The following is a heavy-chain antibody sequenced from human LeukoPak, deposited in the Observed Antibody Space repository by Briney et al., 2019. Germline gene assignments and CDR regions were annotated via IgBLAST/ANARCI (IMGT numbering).Heavy chain of an antibody. D-gene: IGHD1-7*01. J-gene: IGHJ4*02. CDR3: ARDVREELPGRY. CDR1: GFTVSINY. V-gene: IGHV3-66*02. Sequence: GGSLRLSCAASGFTVSINYTSWVRQAPGKGLEWVSVIYSGGSTYYADSVKGRFTISRDNSKNTLYLQMNSLRAEDTAVYYCARDVREELPGRYWGQGTLVTVSS. CDR2: IYSGGST.